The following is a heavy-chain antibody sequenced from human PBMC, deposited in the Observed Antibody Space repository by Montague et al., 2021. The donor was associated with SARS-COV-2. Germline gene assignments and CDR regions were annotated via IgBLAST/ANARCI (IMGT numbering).Heavy chain of an antibody. D-gene: IGHD3-22*01. CDR3: VREKYYFDDSGSK. CDR2: VYHTGST. CDR1: GVSISSGSYY. V-gene: IGHV4-61*01. J-gene: IGHJ4*02. Sequence: ETLSLTCSVSGVSISSGSYYWSWVRQPPGKGLEWIGYVYHTGSTNYNPSLKSRVTLSIDTSKNQFSLNLTSVTAADTAVYYCVREKYYFDDSGSKWGQGTLVTV.